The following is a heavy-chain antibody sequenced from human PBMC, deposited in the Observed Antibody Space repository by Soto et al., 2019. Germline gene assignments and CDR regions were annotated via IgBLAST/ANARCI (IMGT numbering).Heavy chain of an antibody. D-gene: IGHD1-26*01. CDR1: GGPIFGYY. CDR3: ARGHGYGGSTFDI. Sequence: QVQLQESGARLVKPSETLSLTCNVSGGPIFGYYWGWVRQPPGKGLEWIGYIYYSGSTKYSPSLRSRVTISVDMSKDQFSLKLTTVTAADTVVYYCARGHGYGGSTFDIWGQGSMVTVSS. CDR2: IYYSGST. J-gene: IGHJ3*02. V-gene: IGHV4-59*01.